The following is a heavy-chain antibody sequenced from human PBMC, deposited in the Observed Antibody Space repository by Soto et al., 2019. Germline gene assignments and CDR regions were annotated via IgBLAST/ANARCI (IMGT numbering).Heavy chain of an antibody. D-gene: IGHD3-22*01. J-gene: IGHJ4*02. CDR2: IYHSGST. CDR1: GGSISGGGYS. V-gene: IGHV4-30-2*01. Sequence: TLSLTCAVSGGSISGGGYSWSWIRQPPGKGLEWIGYIYHSGSTSYNPSLKSRVTISADTSKNQFSLRLNSVTAADTAVYYCARLAYYDASAYSFDYWGQGTLVTVSS. CDR3: ARLAYYDASAYSFDY.